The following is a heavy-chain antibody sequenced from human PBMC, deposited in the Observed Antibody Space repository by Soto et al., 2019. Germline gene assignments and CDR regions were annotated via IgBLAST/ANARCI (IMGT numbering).Heavy chain of an antibody. D-gene: IGHD6-19*01. J-gene: IGHJ6*02. CDR3: AKRPPYSSGWFYYYYYGMDV. CDR2: MSGSGGST. Sequence: GGSLSLSCAASGFTFSSYAMSWVRQAPGKGLGWVSAMSGSGGSTYYADSVKGRFTISRDNSKNTLYLQMNSLRAADTAVYYCAKRPPYSSGWFYYYYYGMDVWGQGTTVTVSS. CDR1: GFTFSSYA. V-gene: IGHV3-23*01.